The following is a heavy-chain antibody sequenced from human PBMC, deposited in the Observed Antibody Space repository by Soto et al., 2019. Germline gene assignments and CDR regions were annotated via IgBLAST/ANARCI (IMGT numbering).Heavy chain of an antibody. Sequence: SETLSLTCTVSGGSISSSSYYWGWIRQPPGKGLEWIGSIYYSGSTYYNPSLKSRVTISVDTSKNQFSLKLSSVTAADTAVYYCAXHRGYSGYDGRSNWFDPWGQGTLVTVSS. CDR1: GGSISSSSYY. V-gene: IGHV4-39*01. D-gene: IGHD5-12*01. CDR2: IYYSGST. J-gene: IGHJ5*02. CDR3: AXHRGYSGYDGRSNWFDP.